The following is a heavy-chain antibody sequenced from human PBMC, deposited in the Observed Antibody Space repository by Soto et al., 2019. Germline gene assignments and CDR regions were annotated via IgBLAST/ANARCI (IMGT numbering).Heavy chain of an antibody. V-gene: IGHV3-30*18. CDR2: ISYDGNVA. CDR3: AKEGPITNWYFDY. Sequence: QVLLVESGGGVVQPGRSLRLSCAASGFIFSNYGMHWVRQAPGKGLEWVIVISYDGNVAYYADSVKGRFTISRDNSKNTLYLQMNSLRTEDTAMYYCAKEGPITNWYFDYWGQGILVTVSS. D-gene: IGHD1-1*01. J-gene: IGHJ4*02. CDR1: GFIFSNYG.